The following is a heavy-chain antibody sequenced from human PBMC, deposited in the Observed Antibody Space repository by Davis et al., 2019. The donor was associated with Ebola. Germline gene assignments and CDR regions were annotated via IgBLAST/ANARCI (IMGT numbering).Heavy chain of an antibody. CDR1: GFTFSSYS. J-gene: IGHJ4*02. CDR3: AKDRAGSGSSIDY. V-gene: IGHV3-48*01. Sequence: PGGSLRLSCAASGFTFSSYSMNWVRQAPGKGLEWVSYISSSSSTIYYADSVKGRFTISRDNSKNTLYLQMNSLRAEDTAVYYCAKDRAGSGSSIDYWGQGTLVTVSS. CDR2: ISSSSSTI. D-gene: IGHD1-26*01.